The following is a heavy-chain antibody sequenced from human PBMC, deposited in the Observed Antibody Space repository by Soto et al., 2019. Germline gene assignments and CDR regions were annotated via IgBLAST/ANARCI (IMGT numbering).Heavy chain of an antibody. J-gene: IGHJ6*02. CDR1: GFTFSSYA. V-gene: IGHV3-23*01. CDR2: ISGSGGST. D-gene: IGHD3-3*01. Sequence: PGGSLRLSCAASGFTFSSYAMSWVRQAPGKGLEWVSAISGSGGSTYYADSVKGRFTISRDNSKNTLYLQMNSLRAEDTAVYYCAKDLRVYYDFWSGYSMDVWGQGTTVTVSS. CDR3: AKDLRVYYDFWSGYSMDV.